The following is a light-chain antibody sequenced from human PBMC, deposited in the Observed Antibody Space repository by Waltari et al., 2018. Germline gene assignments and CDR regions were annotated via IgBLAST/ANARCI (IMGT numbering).Light chain of an antibody. J-gene: IGLJ3*02. CDR1: SSDVGGYNY. Sequence: QSALTQPRSVSGSPGQSVTISCTGTSSDVGGYNYVSWYQQHPGKAPKLMIYDVPKRPSGVPDRFSGSKSGNTASLTISGLQAEDEADYYCCSYADNYSWVFGGGTKLTVL. CDR2: DVP. V-gene: IGLV2-11*01. CDR3: CSYADNYSWV.